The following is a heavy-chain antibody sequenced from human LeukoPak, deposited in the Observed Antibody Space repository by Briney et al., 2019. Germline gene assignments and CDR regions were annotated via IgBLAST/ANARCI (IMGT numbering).Heavy chain of an antibody. CDR2: ISSSGSTI. V-gene: IGHV3-48*03. J-gene: IGHJ6*03. D-gene: IGHD3-10*01. Sequence: GGSLRLSCAASGFTFSSYEMNWVRQAPGKGLEWVSYISSSGSTIYYADSVKGRFTISRDNAKNSLYLQMNSLRAEDTAVYYCAKDGGIRGSGSYNYYYYYMDVWGKGTTVTISS. CDR3: AKDGGIRGSGSYNYYYYYMDV. CDR1: GFTFSSYE.